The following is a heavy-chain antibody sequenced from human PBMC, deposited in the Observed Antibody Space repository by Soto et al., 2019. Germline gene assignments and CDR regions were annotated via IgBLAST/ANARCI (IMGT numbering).Heavy chain of an antibody. CDR1: GFTFSSFA. J-gene: IGHJ6*02. CDR3: AKGVLSFHYGMEV. D-gene: IGHD3-10*01. CDR2: INKSGGST. Sequence: PGGSLRLSCAASGFTFSSFAMSWVRQAPGKGLEWVSTINKSGGSTYYADSVKGRFTISRDNSKNMLFLQINGLRAEDTAVYFCAKGVLSFHYGMEVWGQGATVTVSS. V-gene: IGHV3-23*01.